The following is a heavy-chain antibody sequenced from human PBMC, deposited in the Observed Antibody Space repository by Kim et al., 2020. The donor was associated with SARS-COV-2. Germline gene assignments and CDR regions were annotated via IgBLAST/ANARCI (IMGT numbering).Heavy chain of an antibody. CDR2: IWYDGSNK. J-gene: IGHJ4*02. V-gene: IGHV3-33*01. CDR3: ARDGGYYYDSSGYYYAPFDY. CDR1: GFTFSSYG. Sequence: GGSLRLSCAASGFTFSSYGMHWVRQAPGKGLEWVAVIWYDGSNKYYADSVKGRFTISRDNSKNTLYLQMNSLRAEDTAVYYCARDGGYYYDSSGYYYAPFDYWGQGTLVTVSS. D-gene: IGHD3-22*01.